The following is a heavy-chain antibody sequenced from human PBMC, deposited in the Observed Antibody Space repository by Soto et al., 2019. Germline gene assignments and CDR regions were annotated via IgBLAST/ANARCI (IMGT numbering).Heavy chain of an antibody. D-gene: IGHD3-16*01. CDR2: IIPVFGME. J-gene: IGHJ4*02. CDR3: ARGTPAPTYYFDS. V-gene: IGHV1-69*02. Sequence: QVQLVQSGAEVKKPGSSVKLSCKASGGTFKRNTISWVRQAPGLGLEWMGRIIPVFGMEKYAQKFQGRVTITADRSTGTAYTAPASLRSEYTAVYYCARGTPAPTYYFDSWGQGTQVTVSS. CDR1: GGTFKRNT.